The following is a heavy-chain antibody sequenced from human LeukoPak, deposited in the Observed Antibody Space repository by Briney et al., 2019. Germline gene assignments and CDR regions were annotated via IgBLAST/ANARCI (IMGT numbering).Heavy chain of an antibody. CDR1: GYTFTRYY. V-gene: IGHV1-46*01. Sequence: ASVKVSCKASGYTFTRYYMYWVRQAPGQGLEWMGIINPSGGSTNYAQKFQGRVTMTRDTSTNTVYMELSSLRSEDTAVYYCAIGYSYGPLTSSNWGQGTLVTVSS. D-gene: IGHD5-18*01. CDR2: INPSGGST. J-gene: IGHJ4*02. CDR3: AIGYSYGPLTSSN.